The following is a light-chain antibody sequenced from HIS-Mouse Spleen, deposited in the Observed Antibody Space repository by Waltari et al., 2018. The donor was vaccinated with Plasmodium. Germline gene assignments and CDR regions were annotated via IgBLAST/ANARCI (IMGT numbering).Light chain of an antibody. CDR3: QQYNNWSFT. V-gene: IGKV3-15*01. J-gene: IGKJ3*01. CDR1: QSVGSN. CDR2: GAS. Sequence: EIVITQPPPTVSVSPGERATLSCRASQSVGSNLAWYQQKPGQAPRLLIYGASTRATGIPARFSGSGSGTEFTLTISSLQSEDFAVYYCQQYNNWSFTFGPGTKVDIK.